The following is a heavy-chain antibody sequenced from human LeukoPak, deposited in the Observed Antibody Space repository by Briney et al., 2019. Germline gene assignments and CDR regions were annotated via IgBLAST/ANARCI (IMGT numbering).Heavy chain of an antibody. J-gene: IGHJ4*02. Sequence: ASVKVSCKASGYTVTSYYMHWVRQAPGQGLEWMGRINPNSGGTNYAQKFQGRVTMTRDTSISTAYMELSRLRSDDTAVYYCARVPGSSSSMYYFDYWGQGTLVTVSS. CDR3: ARVPGSSSSMYYFDY. CDR1: GYTVTSYY. D-gene: IGHD6-6*01. V-gene: IGHV1-2*06. CDR2: INPNSGGT.